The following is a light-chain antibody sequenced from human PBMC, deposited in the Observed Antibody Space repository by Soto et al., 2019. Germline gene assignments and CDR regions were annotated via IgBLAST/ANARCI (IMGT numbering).Light chain of an antibody. V-gene: IGKV3-20*01. CDR3: HQFDYSPRT. J-gene: IGKJ1*01. CDR1: QRVSTF. Sequence: LTQSPATLSLSPGDRATLSCRASQRVSTFLAWYQQRPGQAPRLLIFATSRRATDIPDRFSGSGSGTEFTLAIRRLEPEDFAVYYCHQFDYSPRTFGQGTKVDIK. CDR2: ATS.